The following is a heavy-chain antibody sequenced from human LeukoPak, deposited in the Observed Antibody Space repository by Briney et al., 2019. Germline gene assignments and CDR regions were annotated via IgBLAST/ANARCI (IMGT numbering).Heavy chain of an antibody. D-gene: IGHD3-22*01. V-gene: IGHV4-59*01. CDR1: GGSLSSNV. CDR2: INYSGGT. Sequence: SETLPLTCTVSGGSLSSNVWGWIRQPPGKTLEWIGNINYSGGTSYNPFLKSRVTISVDTSKNQFSLKLSSVTAADTAVYYCAREDSSGAWYFQHWGQGTLVTVSS. CDR3: AREDSSGAWYFQH. J-gene: IGHJ1*01.